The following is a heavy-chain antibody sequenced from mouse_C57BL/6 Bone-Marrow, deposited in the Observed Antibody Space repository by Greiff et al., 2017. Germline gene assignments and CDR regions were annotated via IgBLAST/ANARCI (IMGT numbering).Heavy chain of an antibody. CDR3: ARGGNYRGYYFDD. D-gene: IGHD2-1*01. V-gene: IGHV1-47*01. CDR1: GYTFTTYP. J-gene: IGHJ2*01. CDR2: FHPYNDDT. Sequence: VKLVESGAELVKPGASVKMSCKASGYTFTTYPIEWMKQNHGKSLEWIGNFHPYNDDTKYNEKFKGKATLTVEKSSSTVYLELSRLTSDDSAVYYCARGGNYRGYYFDDWGQGTTLTVSS.